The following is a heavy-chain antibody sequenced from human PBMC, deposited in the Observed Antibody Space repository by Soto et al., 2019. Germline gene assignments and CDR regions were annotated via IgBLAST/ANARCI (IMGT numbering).Heavy chain of an antibody. CDR3: ARDKDTAMDI. V-gene: IGHV5-51*01. CDR1: GYSFTSYW. Sequence: PGESLKISCKGSGYSFTSYWIGWVRQMPGKGLEWMGIIYPGDSDTRYSPSFQGQVTISADKSISTAYMELSRLRSDDTAVYYCARDKDTAMDIWGQGTLVTVSS. CDR2: IYPGDSDT. D-gene: IGHD5-18*01. J-gene: IGHJ4*02.